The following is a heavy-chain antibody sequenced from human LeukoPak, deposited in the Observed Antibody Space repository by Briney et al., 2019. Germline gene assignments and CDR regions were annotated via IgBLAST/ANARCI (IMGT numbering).Heavy chain of an antibody. V-gene: IGHV3-30-3*01. Sequence: PGGSLRLSCAASGFTFSSYAIHWVRQAPGKGLEWVAVISYDGSNKYYADSVKGRFTISRDNSKNTLYLQMNSLRAEDTAVYYCAREGLRYFDWLLSPNDYWGQGTLVTVSS. D-gene: IGHD3-9*01. CDR2: ISYDGSNK. CDR3: AREGLRYFDWLLSPNDY. CDR1: GFTFSSYA. J-gene: IGHJ4*02.